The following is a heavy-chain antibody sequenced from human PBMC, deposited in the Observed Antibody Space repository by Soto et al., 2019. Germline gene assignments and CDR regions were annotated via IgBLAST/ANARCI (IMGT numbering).Heavy chain of an antibody. D-gene: IGHD2-2*01. V-gene: IGHV3-23*01. Sequence: EVQLLESGGGLIHPGGSLRLSCAASGLTFSNYAMSWVRQTPGKGLEWVSAISGSIGTTYHADSVKGRFTISRDNSKSTLFLQMNNLRADDTALYYCARSPSTTCAGASCYPFDHWGQGTLVTVSS. CDR1: GLTFSNYA. CDR2: ISGSIGTT. CDR3: ARSPSTTCAGASCYPFDH. J-gene: IGHJ4*02.